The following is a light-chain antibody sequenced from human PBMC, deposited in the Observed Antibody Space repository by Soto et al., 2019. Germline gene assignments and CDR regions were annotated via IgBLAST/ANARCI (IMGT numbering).Light chain of an antibody. CDR3: QQYGGSPWT. J-gene: IGKJ1*01. CDR1: QSVSSY. V-gene: IGKV3-20*01. Sequence: EIVLTQSPATLSLSPGERATLSCRASQSVSSYLAWYQQKPGQAPRLLIYDASNRATGIPDRFRGSGSGTDFSLTISRLEPEDFAVYYCQQYGGSPWTFGQGTKVDIK. CDR2: DAS.